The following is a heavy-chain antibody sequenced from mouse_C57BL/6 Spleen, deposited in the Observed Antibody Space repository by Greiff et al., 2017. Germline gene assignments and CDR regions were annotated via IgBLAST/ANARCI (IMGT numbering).Heavy chain of an antibody. J-gene: IGHJ4*01. CDR2: IWSGGST. D-gene: IGHD1-1*01. CDR1: GFSLTSYG. V-gene: IGHV2-2*01. CDR3: ASPLTTVVAYYAMDY. Sequence: VKLVESGPGLVQPSQSLSITCTVSGFSLTSYGVHWVRQSPGKGLEWLGVIWSGGSTDYNAAFISRLSISKDNSKSQVFFKMNSLQADDTAIYYCASPLTTVVAYYAMDYWGQGTSVTVSS.